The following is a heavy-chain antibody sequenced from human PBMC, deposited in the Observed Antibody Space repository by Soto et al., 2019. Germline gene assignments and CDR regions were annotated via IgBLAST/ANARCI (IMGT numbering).Heavy chain of an antibody. CDR2: IKQDGSEK. J-gene: IGHJ3*02. CDR1: GFTFSTYW. V-gene: IGHV3-7*04. Sequence: GGSLRLSCAASGFTFSTYWMSWVRQAPGKGLEWVANIKQDGSEKWYVDSVKGRFTISRDNAKNSLYLQMNSLRAEDTAVYYCARGDYYDSSGPFSDAFDIWGQGTMVTVSS. D-gene: IGHD3-22*01. CDR3: ARGDYYDSSGPFSDAFDI.